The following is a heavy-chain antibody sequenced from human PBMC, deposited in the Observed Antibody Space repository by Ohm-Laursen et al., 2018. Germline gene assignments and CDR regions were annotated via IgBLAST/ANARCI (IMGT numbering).Heavy chain of an antibody. CDR2: ISISSTYI. J-gene: IGHJ4*02. Sequence: LSLTCAASGFTFSSYSMNWVRQAPGKGLEWVSSISISSTYIYYADSVKGRFTISRDNAKNSLFLQMNSLRAEDTAVYYCARGTNYGAYWGQGTLVTVSS. CDR3: ARGTNYGAY. D-gene: IGHD4/OR15-4a*01. CDR1: GFTFSSYS. V-gene: IGHV3-21*01.